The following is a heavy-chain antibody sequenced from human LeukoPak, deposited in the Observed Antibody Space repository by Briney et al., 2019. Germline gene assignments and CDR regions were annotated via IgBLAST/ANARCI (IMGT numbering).Heavy chain of an antibody. V-gene: IGHV3-21*01. Sequence: GGSLRLSCAASGFTFSSYGLNWVRQAPGKGLEWVSSISSSSSYIYYADSVKDRFTISRDNAKNSLFLQMNSLRAEDTAVYYCAGATSDVSYFDYWGQGTLDTVSS. J-gene: IGHJ4*02. CDR2: ISSSSSYI. D-gene: IGHD3-16*01. CDR1: GFTFSSYG. CDR3: AGATSDVSYFDY.